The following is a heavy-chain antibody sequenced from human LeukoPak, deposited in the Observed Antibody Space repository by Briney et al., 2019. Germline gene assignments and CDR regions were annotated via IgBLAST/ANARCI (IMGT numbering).Heavy chain of an antibody. CDR1: GYTFTSYG. V-gene: IGHV1-18*01. CDR3: ARGGGSYRLRYYYYGMDV. Sequence: ASVKVSCKASGYTFTSYGISWVRQAPGQGLEWMGWISAYSGNTNYAQKLQGRVTMTTDTSTSTAYMELRSLRSDDTAVYYCARGGGSYRLRYYYYGMDVWGQGTTVTVSS. CDR2: ISAYSGNT. J-gene: IGHJ6*02. D-gene: IGHD1-26*01.